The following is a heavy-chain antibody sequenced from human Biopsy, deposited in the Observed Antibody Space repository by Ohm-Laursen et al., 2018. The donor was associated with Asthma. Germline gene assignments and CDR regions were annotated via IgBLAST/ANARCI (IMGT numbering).Heavy chain of an antibody. CDR2: LIPVLGTP. Sequence: SSVKVSCNASGDSFSNYAISWVRQAPGQGLEWMGRLIPVLGTPDHAQMFEGRVTITADESTSTVYMELSSLRSEDTAVYYCARVSITPGAFDIWGQGTMVTVSS. CDR1: GDSFSNYA. CDR3: ARVSITPGAFDI. D-gene: IGHD3-10*01. J-gene: IGHJ3*02. V-gene: IGHV1-69*11.